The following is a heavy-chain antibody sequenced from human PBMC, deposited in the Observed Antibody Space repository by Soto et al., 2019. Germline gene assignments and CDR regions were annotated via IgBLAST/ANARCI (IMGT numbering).Heavy chain of an antibody. CDR2: ISIYNGHT. CDR1: GYTFTSYG. Sequence: ASVKVSCKASGYTFTSYGITWVRQAPGQGLEWMGWISIYNGHTEFAQKFQGRVTMTTDISTTTAYMGLRSLKFDDTALYYCARRGSGLVDFWGQGTSVTVSS. J-gene: IGHJ4*02. CDR3: ARRGSGLVDF. V-gene: IGHV1-18*04. D-gene: IGHD6-19*01.